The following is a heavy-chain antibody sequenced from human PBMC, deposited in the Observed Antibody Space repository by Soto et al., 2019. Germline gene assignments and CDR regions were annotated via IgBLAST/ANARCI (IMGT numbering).Heavy chain of an antibody. CDR3: ARVRSGSGSYYDAFDI. D-gene: IGHD1-26*01. V-gene: IGHV4-4*02. CDR2: IYHSGST. Sequence: SETLSLTCAVSGGSISSSNWWSWVRQPPGKGLEWIGEIYHSGSTNYNPSLKSRVTISVDKSKNQFSLKLSSVTAADTAVYYCARVRSGSGSYYDAFDIWGQGTMVTVSS. J-gene: IGHJ3*02. CDR1: GGSISSSNW.